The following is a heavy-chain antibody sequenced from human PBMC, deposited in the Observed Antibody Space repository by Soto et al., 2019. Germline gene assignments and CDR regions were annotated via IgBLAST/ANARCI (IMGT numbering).Heavy chain of an antibody. J-gene: IGHJ6*02. CDR1: GGSISSGGYY. V-gene: IGHV4-31*02. Sequence: PSETLSLTCTVSGGSISSGGYYWSWIRQHPGKGLEWIGYIYYSGSTYYNPSLKSRVTISVDTSKNQFSLKLSSVTAADTAVYYCAREATYYDILTGYYKWPYGMDVWGQGTTVTVSS. CDR2: IYYSGST. D-gene: IGHD3-9*01. CDR3: AREATYYDILTGYYKWPYGMDV.